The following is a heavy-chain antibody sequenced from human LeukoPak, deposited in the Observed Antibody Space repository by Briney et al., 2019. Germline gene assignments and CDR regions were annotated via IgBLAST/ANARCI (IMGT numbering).Heavy chain of an antibody. V-gene: IGHV3-30*18. Sequence: GRSLRLSCAASGFTFSSYGMHWVRQAPGKGLEWVAVISYDGSNKYYADSVKGRFTISRDNSKNTLYLQMNSLRAEDTAVYYCAKTTVYSSSWYYFGYWGQGTLVTVSS. CDR3: AKTTVYSSSWYYFGY. CDR1: GFTFSSYG. J-gene: IGHJ4*02. CDR2: ISYDGSNK. D-gene: IGHD6-13*01.